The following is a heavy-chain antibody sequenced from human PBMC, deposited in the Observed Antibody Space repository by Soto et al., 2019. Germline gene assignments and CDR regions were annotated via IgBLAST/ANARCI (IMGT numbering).Heavy chain of an antibody. V-gene: IGHV1-2*02. CDR3: ARVPGVFCGGDCYYFDY. Sequence: ASVKVSCKASGYTFTGYYMHWVRQAPGQGLEWMGWINPNSGGTNYAQKFQGRVTMTRDTSISTAYMERSRLRSDDTAVYYCARVPGVFCGGDCYYFDYWGQGTLVTVSS. D-gene: IGHD2-21*02. J-gene: IGHJ4*02. CDR2: INPNSGGT. CDR1: GYTFTGYY.